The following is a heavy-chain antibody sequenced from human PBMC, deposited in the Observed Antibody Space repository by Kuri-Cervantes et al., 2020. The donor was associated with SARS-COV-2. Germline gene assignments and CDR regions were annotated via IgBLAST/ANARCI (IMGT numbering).Heavy chain of an antibody. J-gene: IGHJ6*03. D-gene: IGHD4-11*01. CDR3: ARGISNHIYYYYYMDV. CDR2: IYYSGST. V-gene: IGHV4-59*01. CDR1: GGSISSYY. Sequence: SETLSLTCTVSGGSISSYYWSWIRQPPGKGLEGIGYIYYSGSTNYNPSLKSRVTISVDTSKNQFSLKLSSVTAADTAVYYCARGISNHIYYYYYMDVWGKGTTVTVSS.